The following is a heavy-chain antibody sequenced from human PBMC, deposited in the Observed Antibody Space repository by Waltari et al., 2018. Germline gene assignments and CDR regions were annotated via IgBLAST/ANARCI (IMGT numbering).Heavy chain of an antibody. Sequence: QVHLVQSGAEVKKPGASVTVSCKASGYTFTGHGIHWVRQAPGQGLEWVGSVNPNTGDTYSAQKFEGRVTMTRDTSISTAYLDLSRLTSDDTAVYYCARVLYDFWGGYHPNDVFDFWGQGTVVIVSS. V-gene: IGHV1-2*02. D-gene: IGHD3-3*01. CDR3: ARVLYDFWGGYHPNDVFDF. CDR1: GYTFTGHG. CDR2: VNPNTGDT. J-gene: IGHJ3*01.